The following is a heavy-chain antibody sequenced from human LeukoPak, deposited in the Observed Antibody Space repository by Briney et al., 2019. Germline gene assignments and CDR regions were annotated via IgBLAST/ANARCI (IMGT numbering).Heavy chain of an antibody. D-gene: IGHD5-12*01. Sequence: GESLKISCKGSGYSFISYWITWVRQMPGKGLEWMGRIDPSDSYTNYRPSFEGHVTISADKSITTAYLQWSSLKASDTAMYYCARHRGYNDAFHIWGQGTMVTVSS. V-gene: IGHV5-10-1*01. CDR2: IDPSDSYT. CDR3: ARHRGYNDAFHI. CDR1: GYSFISYW. J-gene: IGHJ3*02.